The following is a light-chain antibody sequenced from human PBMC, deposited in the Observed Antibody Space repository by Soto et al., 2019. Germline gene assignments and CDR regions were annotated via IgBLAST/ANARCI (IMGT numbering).Light chain of an antibody. Sequence: EIVLTQSPATLSLSPGERATLSCGASQTINSNYLAWYQQKPGLAPRLLIYDASRRATGIPDWFSGSGSGTDFSLTISRQEPEDFAVYYCQQYGNSLPTTFGGGTKVEIK. CDR2: DAS. V-gene: IGKV3D-20*01. CDR1: QTINSNY. CDR3: QQYGNSLPTT. J-gene: IGKJ4*01.